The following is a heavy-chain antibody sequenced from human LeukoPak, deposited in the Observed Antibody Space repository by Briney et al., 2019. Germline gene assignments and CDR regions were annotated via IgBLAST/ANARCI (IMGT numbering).Heavy chain of an antibody. V-gene: IGHV4-30-2*01. CDR1: GGSISSGGYY. CDR2: IYHSGST. Sequence: SQTLSLTCTVSGGSISSGGYYWSWIRQPPGKGLEWIGYIYHSGSTYYNPSLKSRVTISVDRSKNQFSLKLSSVTAADTAVYYCVKYQLPTEAFDIWGQGTMVTVSS. J-gene: IGHJ3*02. D-gene: IGHD2-2*01. CDR3: VKYQLPTEAFDI.